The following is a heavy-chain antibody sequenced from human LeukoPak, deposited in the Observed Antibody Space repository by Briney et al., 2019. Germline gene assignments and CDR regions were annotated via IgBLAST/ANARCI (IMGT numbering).Heavy chain of an antibody. CDR3: ARGGTYYDFWSGYSYYYGMDV. V-gene: IGHV3-33*01. D-gene: IGHD3-3*01. CDR1: GFTFSSYG. J-gene: IGHJ6*02. CDR2: TWYDGGNK. Sequence: PGGSLRLSCAASGFTFSSYGMHWVRQAPGKGLEWVAVTWYDGGNKYYADSVKGRFTISRDNSKNTLYLQMNSLRAEDTAVYYCARGGTYYDFWSGYSYYYGMDVWGQGTTVTVSS.